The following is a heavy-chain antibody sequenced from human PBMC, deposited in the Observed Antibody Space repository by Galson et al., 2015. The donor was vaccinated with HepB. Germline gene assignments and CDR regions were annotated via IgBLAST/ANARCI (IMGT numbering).Heavy chain of an antibody. V-gene: IGHV3-11*01. CDR1: GFTFSDYY. D-gene: IGHD6-25*01. CDR2: ISSSGKTTI. CDR3: ARTALGWFDP. Sequence: SLRLSCADSGFTFSDYYMSWIRQAPGKGLEWVSYISSSGKTTIYYADPVKGRFTISRDNAKNSLYLQMNSLRAEDTAVYYCARTALGWFDPWGQGTLVTVSS. J-gene: IGHJ5*02.